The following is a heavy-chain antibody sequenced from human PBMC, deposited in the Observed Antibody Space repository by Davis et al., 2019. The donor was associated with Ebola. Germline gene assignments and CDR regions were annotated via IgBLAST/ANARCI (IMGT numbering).Heavy chain of an antibody. CDR2: ISSSSGHI. Sequence: GESLKISCAASGFTFSTYTMNWVRQAPGKGLEWVSYISSSSGHIYYADSVKGRFTISRDNAKNSVYLQMDRLTPDDTGVYYCARESAATRIDSWGQGTLVTVSS. CDR3: ARESAATRIDS. CDR1: GFTFSTYT. D-gene: IGHD2-15*01. V-gene: IGHV3-21*01. J-gene: IGHJ4*02.